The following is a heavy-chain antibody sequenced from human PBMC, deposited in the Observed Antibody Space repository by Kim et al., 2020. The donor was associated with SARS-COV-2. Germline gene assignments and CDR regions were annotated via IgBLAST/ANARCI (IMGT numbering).Heavy chain of an antibody. J-gene: IGHJ6*02. CDR2: IYYSGST. V-gene: IGHV4-39*01. Sequence: SETLSLTCTVSGGSISSSSYYWGWIRQPPGKGLEWIGSIYYSGSTYYNPSLKSRVTISVDTSKNQFSLKLSSVTAADTAVYYCARRTMIVSTYYYYYGMDVWGQGTTVTVSS. D-gene: IGHD3-22*01. CDR1: GGSISSSSYY. CDR3: ARRTMIVSTYYYYYGMDV.